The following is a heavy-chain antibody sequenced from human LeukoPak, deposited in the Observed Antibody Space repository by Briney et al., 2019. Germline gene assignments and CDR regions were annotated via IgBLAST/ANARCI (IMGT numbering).Heavy chain of an antibody. J-gene: IGHJ5*02. Sequence: PPEAPSLTCSVAAGSISSYYWSWILQPPGQGLEWTGYIYTSGSTNHNPSLKSPGPISVDTSKNQFSLKLNSVTAADTAVDNRARHPRGITGTRGWFDPWGQGTLVTVSS. CDR2: IYTSGST. CDR1: AGSISSYY. D-gene: IGHD1-20*01. CDR3: ARHPRGITGTRGWFDP. V-gene: IGHV4-4*09.